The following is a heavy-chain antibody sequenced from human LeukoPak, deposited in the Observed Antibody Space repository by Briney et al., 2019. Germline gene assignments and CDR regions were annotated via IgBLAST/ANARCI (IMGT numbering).Heavy chain of an antibody. D-gene: IGHD5-18*01. CDR3: ARNTAKVYFEY. V-gene: IGHV1-18*01. J-gene: IGHJ4*02. CDR2: INSYNGNT. Sequence: GASVKISCKASGYTFTNYGISWVRQAPGQGLEWMGWINSYNGNTNYAQKLQGRVIMTTDTATSTAYMELRSLRSDDTAVYYCARNTAKVYFEYWGQGTLVTVSS. CDR1: GYTFTNYG.